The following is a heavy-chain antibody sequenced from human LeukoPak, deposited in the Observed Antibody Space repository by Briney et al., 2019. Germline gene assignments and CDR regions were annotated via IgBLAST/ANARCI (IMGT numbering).Heavy chain of an antibody. CDR3: ARGGEDCSNSYYYYYGMDV. V-gene: IGHV1-69*06. D-gene: IGHD4-11*01. CDR2: IIPIFGTA. J-gene: IGHJ6*04. CDR1: GGTFSSYA. Sequence: SVKVSCKASGGTFSSYAISWVRQAPGQGLEWMGGIIPIFGTANYAQKFQGRVTITADKSTSTAYMELSSLRSEDTAVYYCARGGEDCSNSYYYYYGMDVWGKGATVTVSS.